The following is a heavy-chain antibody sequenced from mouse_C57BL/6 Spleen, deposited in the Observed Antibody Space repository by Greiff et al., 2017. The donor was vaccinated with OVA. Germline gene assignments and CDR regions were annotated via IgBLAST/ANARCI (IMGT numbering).Heavy chain of an antibody. D-gene: IGHD2-2*01. Sequence: EVQLQQSGPELVKPGASVKISCKASGYSFTGYYMNWVKQSPEKSLEWIGEINPSTGGTTYNQKFKAKATLTVDKSSSTAYMQLKSLTSEDSAVYYCASPYGYGAWFAYWGQGTLVTVSA. V-gene: IGHV1-42*01. CDR2: INPSTGGT. J-gene: IGHJ3*01. CDR1: GYSFTGYY. CDR3: ASPYGYGAWFAY.